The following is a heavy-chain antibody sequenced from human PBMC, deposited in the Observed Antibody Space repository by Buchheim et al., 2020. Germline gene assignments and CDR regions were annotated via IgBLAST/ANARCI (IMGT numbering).Heavy chain of an antibody. Sequence: EVQLVESGGGLVQPGGSLRLSCAASGFTVSSNYMSWVRQAPGKGLEWVSVIYSGGSTYYADSVKGRFTISRDNSKNTLYLQMNSLRAEDTAVYYCTRDVGYCSGGSCYDYYYYGMDVWGQGTT. D-gene: IGHD2-15*01. J-gene: IGHJ6*02. V-gene: IGHV3-66*01. CDR2: IYSGGST. CDR3: TRDVGYCSGGSCYDYYYYGMDV. CDR1: GFTVSSNY.